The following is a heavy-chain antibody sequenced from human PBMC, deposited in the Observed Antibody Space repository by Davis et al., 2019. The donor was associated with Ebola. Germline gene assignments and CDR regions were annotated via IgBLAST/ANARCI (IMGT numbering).Heavy chain of an antibody. J-gene: IGHJ5*02. CDR1: GGSIISSSSY. CDR3: ARQGWSGYSLRHWLDP. V-gene: IGHV4-39*01. D-gene: IGHD3-3*01. Sequence: GSLRLSCTVSGGSIISSSSYWGWIRQPPRKGLEWIGSICYSGITYYNPSLKSRVTISVDTSKNQFSLKLRSVTAADTAVYYCARQGWSGYSLRHWLDPWGRGTLVTVSS. CDR2: ICYSGIT.